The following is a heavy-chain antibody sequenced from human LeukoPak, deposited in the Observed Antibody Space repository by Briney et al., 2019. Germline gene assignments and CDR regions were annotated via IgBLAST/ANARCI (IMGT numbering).Heavy chain of an antibody. V-gene: IGHV1-69*06. Sequence: GASVKVSCKSSGDTPHSHAISWVRQAPGQGLEWMGRIIPAFGTANYAQKFQGRVTITADKSTRTAYMEMSSLRSEDTAVYYCARANPYSLCVYDYWGQGTLVTVSS. CDR2: IIPAFGTA. J-gene: IGHJ4*02. D-gene: IGHD1-26*01. CDR1: GDTPHSHA. CDR3: ARANPYSLCVYDY.